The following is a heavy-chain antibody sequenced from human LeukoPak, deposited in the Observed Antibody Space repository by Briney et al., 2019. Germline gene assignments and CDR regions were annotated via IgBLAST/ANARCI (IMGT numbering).Heavy chain of an antibody. CDR2: INHSGST. J-gene: IGHJ5*02. CDR3: ARGHSYGFSVWFDP. D-gene: IGHD5-18*01. V-gene: IGHV4-34*01. CDR1: GGSFSGYY. Sequence: SETLSLTCAVYGGSFSGYYWSWIRQPPGKGLEWIGEINHSGSTNYNPSLKSRVTISVDTSKNQFSLKLSSVTAADTAVYYCARGHSYGFSVWFDPWGQGTLVTVSS.